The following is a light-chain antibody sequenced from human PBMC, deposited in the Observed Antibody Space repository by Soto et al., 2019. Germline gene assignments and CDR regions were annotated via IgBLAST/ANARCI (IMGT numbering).Light chain of an antibody. CDR1: QSVSSSY. CDR2: GAS. CDR3: QQYGSSPGT. Sequence: EIVLTQSPGTLSLSPGERATLSCRASQSVSSSYLAWYQQNPGQAPRLLIYGASSRATGIPDRFSGSGSGTDFTLTISSLEPEDFAVYYCQQYGSSPGTFGQGTKMEIK. J-gene: IGKJ2*01. V-gene: IGKV3-20*01.